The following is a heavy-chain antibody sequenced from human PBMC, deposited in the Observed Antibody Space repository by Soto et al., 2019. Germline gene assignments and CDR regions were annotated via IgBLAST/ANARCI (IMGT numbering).Heavy chain of an antibody. Sequence: QVQLVESGGVVVQPGRSLRLSCAASGFTFSDYGMHWVRQAPGKGLEWVAVTSYDGSIQNYADSVKGRFTISRDNAKDTLYLPMNRLRADDTAVYFCAREGGGLVASEYFQHWGQGNLVNVSS. V-gene: IGHV3-30*03. CDR1: GFTFSDYG. CDR2: TSYDGSIQ. D-gene: IGHD5-12*01. CDR3: AREGGGLVASEYFQH. J-gene: IGHJ1*01.